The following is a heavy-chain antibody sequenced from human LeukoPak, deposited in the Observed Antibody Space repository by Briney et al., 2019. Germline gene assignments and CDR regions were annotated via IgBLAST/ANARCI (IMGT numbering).Heavy chain of an antibody. D-gene: IGHD3-16*01. V-gene: IGHV4-59*01. CDR1: GGSISSYY. J-gene: IGHJ5*02. CDR3: ASGGFKAFDP. CDR2: IYYSGST. Sequence: SGTLALTCTVSGGSISSYYWSWIRQPPGKGLKWIGYIYYSGSTNYNPSLKSRVTISVDTSKNQFSLKLCSVTAADTAVYYCASGGFKAFDPWGQGTLVTVSS.